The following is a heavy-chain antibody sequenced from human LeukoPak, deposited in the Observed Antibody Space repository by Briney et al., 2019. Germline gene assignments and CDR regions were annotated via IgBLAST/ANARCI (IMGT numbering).Heavy chain of an antibody. D-gene: IGHD2-21*02. J-gene: IGHJ4*02. Sequence: PSETLSLTCAVSDYSISSAYYWGWIRQPPGNGLEWIGSIYHSGSTDYNPSLKSRVTISVDTSKNQFSLKLRSVTAADTAVYYCARDQAYCGGDCYFDFWGQGTLVTVSS. CDR2: IYHSGST. V-gene: IGHV4-38-2*02. CDR1: DYSISSAYY. CDR3: ARDQAYCGGDCYFDF.